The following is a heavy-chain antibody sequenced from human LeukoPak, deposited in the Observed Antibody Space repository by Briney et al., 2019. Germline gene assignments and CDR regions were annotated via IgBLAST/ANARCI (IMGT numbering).Heavy chain of an antibody. V-gene: IGHV1-18*01. J-gene: IGHJ6*03. CDR2: ISAYNGNT. D-gene: IGHD2-2*01. CDR1: GYTFTSYG. CDR3: ARGGQYQLLFLYMDV. Sequence: GASVKVPCKASGYTFTSYGISWVQQAPGQGLEWMGWISAYNGNTNYAQKLQGRVTMTTDTSTSTAYMELSSLRSEDTAVYYCARGGQYQLLFLYMDVWGQGTTVTVSS.